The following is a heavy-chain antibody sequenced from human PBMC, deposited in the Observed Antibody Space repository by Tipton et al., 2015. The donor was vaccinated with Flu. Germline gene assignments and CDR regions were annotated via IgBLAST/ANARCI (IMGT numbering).Heavy chain of an antibody. Sequence: LRLSCTVSGGSITSGDFSWSWIRQPPGMGLEWIGYIYHTGGAYFNPSLKSRVTMSVDRSNNQFSLRLTSVTVADTAVYYCARRDYSNYVSDPKNWFDPWGQGTQVIVSS. CDR3: ARRDYSNYVSDPKNWFDP. J-gene: IGHJ5*02. V-gene: IGHV4-30-2*01. CDR1: GGSITSGDFS. CDR2: IYHTGGA. D-gene: IGHD4-11*01.